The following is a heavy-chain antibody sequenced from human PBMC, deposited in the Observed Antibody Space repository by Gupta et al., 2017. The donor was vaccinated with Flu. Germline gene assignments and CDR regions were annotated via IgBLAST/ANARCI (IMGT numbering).Heavy chain of an antibody. V-gene: IGHV1-69*01. Sequence: QVHLVQSGAEVKKPGSSVKVSCKASGGTFSAYIINWVRQAPGQGLEWMGGIITGSDTADHAQKFQGRISITADDSATTAYMDLSSLTSDDTAVYYCAKLRGCGGDCYYFDSWGQGTLVTVSS. D-gene: IGHD2-21*02. CDR1: GGTFSAYI. CDR2: IITGSDTA. J-gene: IGHJ4*02. CDR3: AKLRGCGGDCYYFDS.